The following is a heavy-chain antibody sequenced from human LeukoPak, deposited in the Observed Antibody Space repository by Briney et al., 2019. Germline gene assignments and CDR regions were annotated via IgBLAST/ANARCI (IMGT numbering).Heavy chain of an antibody. V-gene: IGHV3-74*01. Sequence: GGSLRLSCAASGFTFSSYWMHWVRQAPGKGLVWVSRIDSDGSSTSYADSVKGRFTISRDNAKNTLYLQMDSLKIEDTAVYYCTTDRYYDNSELQFQHWGQGILVTVSS. CDR2: IDSDGSST. CDR1: GFTFSSYW. CDR3: TTDRYYDNSELQFQH. J-gene: IGHJ1*01. D-gene: IGHD3-22*01.